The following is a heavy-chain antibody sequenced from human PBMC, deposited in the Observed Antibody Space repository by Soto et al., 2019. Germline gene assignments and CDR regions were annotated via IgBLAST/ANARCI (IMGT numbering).Heavy chain of an antibody. CDR3: ARRLSGPKEEYNAYYFYRLDV. J-gene: IGHJ6*02. CDR1: GYSFTSHW. CDR2: IDPSDSYT. Sequence: GESLKISCKGSGYSFTSHWTTWVRQTPGKGLEWMGRIDPSDSYTNYSPSFQGRVTISADRSISTAFLQWSSLEASDTAIYYCARRLSGPKEEYNAYYFYRLDVWGQGTMVTISS. V-gene: IGHV5-10-1*01. D-gene: IGHD1-1*01.